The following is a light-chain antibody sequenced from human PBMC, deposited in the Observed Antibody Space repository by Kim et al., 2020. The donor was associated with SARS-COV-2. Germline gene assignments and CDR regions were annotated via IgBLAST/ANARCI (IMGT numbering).Light chain of an antibody. V-gene: IGKV3-20*01. CDR3: QHYGWSYLT. CDR2: HAS. CDR1: QSVSSTV. J-gene: IGKJ1*01. Sequence: CPGEKATLSCRASQSVSSTVLAWYQQKPGQAPRRLLYHASTRATGIPDRFSGSGSGTDFTLTISRLEPEDFAVYYCQHYGWSYLTFGQGTKVDIK.